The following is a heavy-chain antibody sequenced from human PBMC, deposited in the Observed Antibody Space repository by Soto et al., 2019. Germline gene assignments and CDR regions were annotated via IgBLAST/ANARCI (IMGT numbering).Heavy chain of an antibody. CDR1: GFSLTTSGVG. CDR3: AQLFRGDDKFDY. J-gene: IGHJ4*02. V-gene: IGHV2-5*02. CDR2: IYWDDDK. Sequence: QITLKESGPTLVKPTQTLTLACTFSGFSLTTSGVGVGWIRQPPGKALDWLALIYWDDDKRYSPSLKSRLTITKDPSKNQVVLTMANMDPVDPATYYCAQLFRGDDKFDYWGQGTLVTVSS. D-gene: IGHD1-1*01.